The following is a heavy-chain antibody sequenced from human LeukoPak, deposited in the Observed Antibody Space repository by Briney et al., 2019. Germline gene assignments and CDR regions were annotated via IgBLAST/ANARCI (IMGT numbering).Heavy chain of an antibody. V-gene: IGHV1-69*13. J-gene: IGHJ3*02. CDR1: GGTFSSYA. CDR2: IIPIFGTA. CDR3: ARESLTGDAFDI. Sequence: ASVKVSCKASGGTFSSYAISWVRQAPGQGPEWMGGIIPIFGTANYAQKFQGRVTITADESTSTAYMELSSLRSEDTAVYYCARESLTGDAFDIWGQGTMVTVSS. D-gene: IGHD3-9*01.